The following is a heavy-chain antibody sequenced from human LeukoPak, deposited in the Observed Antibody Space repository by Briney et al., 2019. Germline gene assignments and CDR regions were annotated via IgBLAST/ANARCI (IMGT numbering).Heavy chain of an antibody. D-gene: IGHD6-6*01. V-gene: IGHV3-66*01. CDR2: IYIGGST. CDR3: ASSDEESSIAAPSAPD. Sequence: PGQSLSPSCAVSAFSFSTYMSWVRQPPGKGLGWGAGIYIGGSTYYTDSVKGRFTFSRDNSKNTLYLQMNSLRAEDTAVYYCASSDEESSIAAPSAPDWGQGTLVTVSS. CDR1: AFSFSTY. J-gene: IGHJ4*02.